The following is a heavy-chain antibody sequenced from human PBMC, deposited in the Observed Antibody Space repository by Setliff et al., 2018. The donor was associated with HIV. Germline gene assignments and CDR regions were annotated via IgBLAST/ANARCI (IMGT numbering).Heavy chain of an antibody. D-gene: IGHD2-15*01. J-gene: IGHJ4*02. CDR3: SRGVEMATIFGY. Sequence: GGSLRLSCATSGFTFSDYPMSWFRQAPGRGLEWVSFIRTRAYGGTTEYAASVKGRFTISRDDSKSIAYLQVNSLKTEDTAVYYCSRGVEMATIFGYWGQGALVTVSS. V-gene: IGHV3-49*03. CDR1: GFTFSDYP. CDR2: IRTRAYGGTT.